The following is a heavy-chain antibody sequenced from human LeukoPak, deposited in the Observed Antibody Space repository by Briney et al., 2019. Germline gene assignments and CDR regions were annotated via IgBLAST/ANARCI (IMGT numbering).Heavy chain of an antibody. D-gene: IGHD2-15*01. CDR1: GFTFSSYW. J-gene: IGHJ4*02. V-gene: IGHV3-74*01. CDR2: INSDGSST. CDR3: ARGPGYCSGGSCIYFDS. Sequence: GGSLRLSCAASGFTFSSYWMHWVRQAPGKGLVWVSRINSDGSSTIYADSVKGRFTISRDNAKNTLYLQMNSLRAEDTAVYYCARGPGYCSGGSCIYFDSWGQGPLVTVSS.